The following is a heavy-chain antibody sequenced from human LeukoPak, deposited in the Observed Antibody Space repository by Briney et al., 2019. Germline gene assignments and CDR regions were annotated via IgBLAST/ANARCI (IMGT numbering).Heavy chain of an antibody. V-gene: IGHV1-46*01. CDR1: GYTFTSSY. Sequence: ASVKVSCKASGYTFTSSYMHWVRQAPGQGLEWVGIINPGGGTTIYAQNFQGRVTMTRDTSTSTVYMELSSLRSEDTAVYYCAKNGDRGAYCSGGTCYPYYYYYMDVWGKGTTVTISS. CDR3: AKNGDRGAYCSGGTCYPYYYYYMDV. J-gene: IGHJ6*03. CDR2: INPGGGTT. D-gene: IGHD2-15*01.